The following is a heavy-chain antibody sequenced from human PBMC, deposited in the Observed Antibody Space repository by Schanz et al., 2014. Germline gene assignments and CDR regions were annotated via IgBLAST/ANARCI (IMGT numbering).Heavy chain of an antibody. CDR3: AKDSTHIDIVLVPTAIDY. D-gene: IGHD2-2*01. Sequence: EVQLVESGGYLVQPGGSLRLSCSASGFTFSSYAMHWVRQASGKGLEYVSAITRSGGSTYYSDSVKGRFTISRDNSKNTLYLQMNSLRAEDTAVYYCAKDSTHIDIVLVPTAIDYWGQGTLVTVSS. V-gene: IGHV3-64D*06. CDR2: ITRSGGST. CDR1: GFTFSSYA. J-gene: IGHJ4*02.